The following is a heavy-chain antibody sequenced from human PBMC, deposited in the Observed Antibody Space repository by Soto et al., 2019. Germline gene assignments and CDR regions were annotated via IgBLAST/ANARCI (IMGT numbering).Heavy chain of an antibody. Sequence: QDTLKESGPTLVEPTQTLTLTCTFSGFSLSTSGVGVAWIRQPPGKALEWLALIYWDADKRYRPSLETRLTVTKDSSKNQVVLSMTNMDSVDTATYYCAYLPCSGGSCYWFSYSGMDVWGQGTTVTVSS. CDR1: GFSLSTSGVG. J-gene: IGHJ6*02. D-gene: IGHD2-15*01. CDR3: AYLPCSGGSCYWFSYSGMDV. V-gene: IGHV2-5*02. CDR2: IYWDADK.